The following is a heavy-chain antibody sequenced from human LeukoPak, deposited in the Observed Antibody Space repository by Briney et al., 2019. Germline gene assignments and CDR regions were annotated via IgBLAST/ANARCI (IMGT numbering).Heavy chain of an antibody. V-gene: IGHV3-48*01. CDR1: GFTFSGYS. D-gene: IGHD6-25*01. CDR3: ARLGGPRAAWYYYYGMDV. J-gene: IGHJ6*02. Sequence: PGGSLRLSCAASGFTFSGYSMNWVRQAPGKGLEWVSYISSSSSTIYYADSVKGRFTISRDNAKNSLYLQMNSLRAEDTAVYYCARLGGPRAAWYYYYGMDVWGQGTTVTVSS. CDR2: ISSSSSTI.